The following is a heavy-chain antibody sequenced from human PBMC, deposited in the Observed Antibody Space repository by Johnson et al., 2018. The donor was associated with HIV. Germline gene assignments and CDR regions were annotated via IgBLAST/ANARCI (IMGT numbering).Heavy chain of an antibody. CDR2: ISYDGSNK. D-gene: IGHD7-27*01. CDR3: ARLNWGLGGAFDV. V-gene: IGHV3-30*14. J-gene: IGHJ3*01. CDR1: GFTFSSYA. Sequence: QVQLVESGGGVVQPGRSLRLSCAASGFTFSSYAMHWVRQAPGKGLEWVAVISYDGSNKYYVDSVKGRFTISRDNSKNTLYLQMNSLRAEDTALYFCARLNWGLGGAFDVWGQGTMVTVSS.